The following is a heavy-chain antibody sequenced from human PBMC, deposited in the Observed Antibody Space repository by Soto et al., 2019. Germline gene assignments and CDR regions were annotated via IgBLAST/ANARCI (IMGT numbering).Heavy chain of an antibody. J-gene: IGHJ6*02. CDR3: ARGGHDYGDYGMDV. Sequence: QVQLVQSGTEVKKPGSSVKVSCKASGGTLTSYVINWVRQAPGQGLEWMRRIIPIFATGDYAQKFQGRVTISADDSASTVYMELSSLRSEDTAVYYCARGGHDYGDYGMDVWGQGTTVAV. CDR2: IIPIFATG. V-gene: IGHV1-69*18. CDR1: GGTLTSYV. D-gene: IGHD4-17*01.